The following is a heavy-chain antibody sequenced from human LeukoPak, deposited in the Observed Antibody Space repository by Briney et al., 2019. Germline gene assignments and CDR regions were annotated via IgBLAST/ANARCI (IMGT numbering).Heavy chain of an antibody. V-gene: IGHV4-34*01. Sequence: PSETLSLTCAVYGGSFSGYYWSWIRQPPGKGLEWIGEINHSGSTNYNPSLKSRVTISVDTSKNQFSLKLSSVTAADTAVYYCAKGNYYDSSGYDYYFDYWGQGTLVTVSS. CDR2: INHSGST. J-gene: IGHJ4*02. CDR3: AKGNYYDSSGYDYYFDY. D-gene: IGHD3-22*01. CDR1: GGSFSGYY.